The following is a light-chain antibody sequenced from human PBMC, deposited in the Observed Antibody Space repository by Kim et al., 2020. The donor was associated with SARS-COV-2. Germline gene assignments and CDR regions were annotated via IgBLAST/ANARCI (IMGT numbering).Light chain of an antibody. Sequence: ESVGDRVTIRCRASQDISSNLAWFQQKPGKAPKSLIYAASSLQSGAPSRFSGGGSGTDFTLTISSLQAEDSATYYCQQYSSYPRTFGQGTKVDIK. V-gene: IGKV1-16*01. CDR1: QDISSN. CDR3: QQYSSYPRT. CDR2: AAS. J-gene: IGKJ1*01.